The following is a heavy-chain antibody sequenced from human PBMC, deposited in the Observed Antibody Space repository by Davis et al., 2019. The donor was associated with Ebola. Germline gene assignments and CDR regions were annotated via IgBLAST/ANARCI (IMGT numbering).Heavy chain of an antibody. V-gene: IGHV1-69*13. CDR3: AREQMGIVVVITTHYYYGMDV. D-gene: IGHD3-22*01. CDR2: IIALYGPT. J-gene: IGHJ6*02. CDR1: GDTFDNHA. Sequence: SVKVSCKASGDTFDNHAVSWVRQAPGQGLAWLGQIIALYGPTKYAQRFRDRVTFSADESTRTVYMEMSSLRSEDTAVYYCAREQMGIVVVITTHYYYGMDVWGQGTTVTVSS.